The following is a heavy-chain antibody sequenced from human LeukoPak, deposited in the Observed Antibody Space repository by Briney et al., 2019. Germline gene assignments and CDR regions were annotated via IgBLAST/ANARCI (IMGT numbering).Heavy chain of an antibody. D-gene: IGHD1-1*01. V-gene: IGHV4-59*08. Sequence: KPSETLSLTCTVSGGSISSDYWSWIRQPPGKGLEWIGYMYYSGSTNYNPSLKSRVTISVDTSKNQFSLKLSSVTDADSAVYYCARHVGGSKWYIDYWGQGTLVTVSS. CDR3: ARHVGGSKWYIDY. J-gene: IGHJ4*02. CDR2: MYYSGST. CDR1: GGSISSDY.